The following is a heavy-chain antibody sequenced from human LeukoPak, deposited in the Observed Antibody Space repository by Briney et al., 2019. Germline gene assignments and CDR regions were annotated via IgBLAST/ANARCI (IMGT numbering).Heavy chain of an antibody. CDR1: GYTLTELY. D-gene: IGHD6-19*01. V-gene: IGHV1-24*01. CDR3: ATVSGWSYYFDY. CDR2: FDPEDGET. Sequence: ASVKVCCKVSGYTLTELYMHWVRQAPGKGLEWMGGFDPEDGETIYAQKFQGRVTMTEDTSTDTAYMELSSLRSEDTAVYYCATVSGWSYYFDYWGQGTLVTVSS. J-gene: IGHJ4*02.